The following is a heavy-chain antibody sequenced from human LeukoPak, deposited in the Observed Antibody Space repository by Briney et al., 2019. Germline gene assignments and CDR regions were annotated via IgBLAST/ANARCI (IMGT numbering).Heavy chain of an antibody. Sequence: PGGSLRLSCAASGFTFSSHWMTWVRQAPRKGLEWVANINQDGSERYYVDSVKGRFTISRDNAKNSLYLQMNSLRAEDTAVYYCARDSEDSSTFAFDIWGQGTMVTVSS. CDR2: INQDGSER. J-gene: IGHJ3*02. CDR3: ARDSEDSSTFAFDI. D-gene: IGHD6-6*01. CDR1: GFTFSSHW. V-gene: IGHV3-7*01.